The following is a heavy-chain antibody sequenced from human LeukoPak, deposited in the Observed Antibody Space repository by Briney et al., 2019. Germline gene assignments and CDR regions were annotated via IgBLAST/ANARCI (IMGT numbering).Heavy chain of an antibody. D-gene: IGHD6-6*01. V-gene: IGHV3-74*01. Sequence: PGGSLRLSCTASAFSFSGHWMHWARQLPGKGLVWVSRISPTGSTTSYADSVKGRFTVSRDNAKNTLYLQVNNLRAEDTAVYYCARGPNSNWSGLDFWGQGTLLTVSS. CDR2: ISPTGSTT. CDR1: AFSFSGHW. J-gene: IGHJ4*02. CDR3: ARGPNSNWSGLDF.